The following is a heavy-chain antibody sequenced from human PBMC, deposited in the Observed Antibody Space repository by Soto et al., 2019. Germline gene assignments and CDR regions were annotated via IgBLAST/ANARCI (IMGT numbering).Heavy chain of an antibody. Sequence: ASVKVSCKASGYTFTSYAMHWVRQAPGQRLEWMGWINAGNGNTKYSQKFQGRVTITRDTSASTAYMELSSLRSEDTAVYYCAIEGGSSYYYYYGMDVWGQGTTVTVSS. CDR3: AIEGGSSYYYYYGMDV. D-gene: IGHD3-16*01. J-gene: IGHJ6*02. CDR1: GYTFTSYA. V-gene: IGHV1-3*01. CDR2: INAGNGNT.